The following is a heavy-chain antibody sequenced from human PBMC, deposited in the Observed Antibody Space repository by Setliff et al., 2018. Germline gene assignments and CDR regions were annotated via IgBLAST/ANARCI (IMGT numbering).Heavy chain of an antibody. J-gene: IGHJ3*02. Sequence: SETLSLTCAVYGDSFSDYYWGWIRQPPGKGLEWIGTIYHRGRTYYNPSLRSRVTMSLDTSKNQFSLRLSSVTAADTAVYYCASPRRDDLDSPFDAFDIWGQGTMVTVSS. D-gene: IGHD3-3*01. CDR3: ASPRRDDLDSPFDAFDI. CDR2: IYHRGRT. V-gene: IGHV4-38-2*01. CDR1: GDSFSDYY.